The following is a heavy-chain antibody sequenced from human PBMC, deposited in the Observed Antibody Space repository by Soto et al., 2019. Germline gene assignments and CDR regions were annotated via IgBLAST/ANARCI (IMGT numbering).Heavy chain of an antibody. CDR3: ARDRVSGSGSSDY. D-gene: IGHD3-10*01. CDR1: GFTFSGYW. Sequence: EVQLVECGGKLVQPGGSLRLSCAASGFTFSGYWMHWVRQSPGKGLVWVSRINTDGSTTNYAGSVKGRFTISRDNGKNTVYLQMNSLRAEDTAVYYCARDRVSGSGSSDYWGQGTLVTVSS. J-gene: IGHJ4*02. CDR2: INTDGSTT. V-gene: IGHV3-74*01.